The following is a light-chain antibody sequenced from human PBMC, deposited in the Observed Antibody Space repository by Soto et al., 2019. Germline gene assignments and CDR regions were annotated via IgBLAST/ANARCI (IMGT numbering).Light chain of an antibody. CDR1: SSDVVGYNY. Sequence: QSVLAQPASVSGSPGQSITISCTGTSSDVVGYNYVSWYQQHPGKAPKLMIYDVSNRPSGVSTRFSGSKSGNTASLTISGLQAEDEADYYCSTYTTSSTYVFGTGTKVTVL. CDR3: STYTTSSTYV. V-gene: IGLV2-14*01. CDR2: DVS. J-gene: IGLJ1*01.